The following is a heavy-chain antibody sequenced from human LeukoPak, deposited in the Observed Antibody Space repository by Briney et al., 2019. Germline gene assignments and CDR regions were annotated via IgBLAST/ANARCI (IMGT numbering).Heavy chain of an antibody. D-gene: IGHD5-12*01. J-gene: IGHJ4*02. V-gene: IGHV4-61*01. CDR2: IYYSGST. CDR3: ARDRDSGYDF. CDR1: GGSVSSGTYY. Sequence: SETLSLTCTVSGGSVSSGTYYWSWIRQPPGKGLEWIGYIYYSGSTNYNPSLKSRVIMSVDTSKNQFSLKLNSVTAADTAVYYCARDRDSGYDFWGQGTLVTVSS.